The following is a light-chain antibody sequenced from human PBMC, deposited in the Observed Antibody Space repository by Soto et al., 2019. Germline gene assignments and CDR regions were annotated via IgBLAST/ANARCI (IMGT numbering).Light chain of an antibody. CDR2: GAS. J-gene: IGKJ1*01. CDR3: QQYGSSPQT. Sequence: EIVLTQSPGTLSLSPGERATLSCRASQSVSSNYLAWYQQKPGQAPRLVIYGASSRATCIPDRFSGSGSGTDFTLTISRLDPEDFAVYYCQQYGSSPQTFGQGTKVEIK. CDR1: QSVSSNY. V-gene: IGKV3-20*01.